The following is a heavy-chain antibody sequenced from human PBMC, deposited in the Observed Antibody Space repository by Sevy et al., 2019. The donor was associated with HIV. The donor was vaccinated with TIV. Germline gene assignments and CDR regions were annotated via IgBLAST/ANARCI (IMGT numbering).Heavy chain of an antibody. V-gene: IGHV1-8*01. CDR2: MNPNSGNT. CDR1: GYTFTSYD. D-gene: IGHD3-22*01. J-gene: IGHJ3*02. CDR3: ARGVRAYYYDSSGYYYSGGSAFDI. Sequence: ASVKVSCKASGYTFTSYDINWVRQATGQGLEWMGWMNPNSGNTGYAQKFQGRVTMTRNTSISTAYMELSSLRFEDTAVYYCARGVRAYYYDSSGYYYSGGSAFDIWGQGTMVTVSS.